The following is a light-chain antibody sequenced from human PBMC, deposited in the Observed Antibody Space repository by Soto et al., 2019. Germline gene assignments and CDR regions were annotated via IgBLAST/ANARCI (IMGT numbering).Light chain of an antibody. CDR1: QSVSSN. Sequence: PGETATLSCTASQSVSSNLAWYQHKPGQAPRLLLYTASTRATGIPARFSGSGSETEFTLTISGLQSEDVAVYYCQQYRNWPPVTFGRGTKLEIK. CDR2: TAS. CDR3: QQYRNWPPVT. V-gene: IGKV3-15*01. J-gene: IGKJ2*01.